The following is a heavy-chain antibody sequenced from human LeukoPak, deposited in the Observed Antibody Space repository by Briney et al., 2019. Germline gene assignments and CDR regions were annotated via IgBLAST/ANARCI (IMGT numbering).Heavy chain of an antibody. J-gene: IGHJ4*02. V-gene: IGHV1-69*04. CDR2: IIPIVGIA. CDR1: GGTFSSYA. Sequence: ASVKVSCKASGGTFSSYALSWVRQAPGQGLEWMGTIIPIVGIANHAQKFQGRATITADKSTSTAYMELSSLRSEDTAVYYCARDGEMATIYFDYWGQGTLVTVSS. CDR3: ARDGEMATIYFDY. D-gene: IGHD5-24*01.